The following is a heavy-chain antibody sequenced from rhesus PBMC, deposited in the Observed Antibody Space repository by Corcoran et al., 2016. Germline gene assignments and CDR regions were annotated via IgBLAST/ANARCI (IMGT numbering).Heavy chain of an antibody. D-gene: IGHD4-35*01. V-gene: IGHV3S16*01. CDR3: ARVYGNYGLDS. J-gene: IGHJ6*01. Sequence: EVQLVESGGGLVQPGGSLRLSCAASGFTFSDYYMSWVRQAPGKGLDWVSTTSSGSSYIYYADSVKGRFTSSRDNAKNSLSLQMNSLKTEDTAVYFCARVYGNYGLDSWGQGVVVTVSS. CDR1: GFTFSDYY. CDR2: TSSGSSYI.